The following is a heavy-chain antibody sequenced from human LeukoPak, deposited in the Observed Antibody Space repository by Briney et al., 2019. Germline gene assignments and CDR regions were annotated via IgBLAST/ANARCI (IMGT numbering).Heavy chain of an antibody. V-gene: IGHV4-59*01. J-gene: IGHJ6*02. CDR2: IYYSGST. CDR1: GGAISSYY. D-gene: IGHD4-17*01. CDR3: ARHYGDYGYGMDV. Sequence: PSETLSLTCTVSGGAISSYYWSWIRQPPWKGLEWIGYIYYSGSTNYNPSLKSRVTISVDTSKNQFSLKLSSVTAADTAVYYCARHYGDYGYGMDVWGQGTTVTVSS.